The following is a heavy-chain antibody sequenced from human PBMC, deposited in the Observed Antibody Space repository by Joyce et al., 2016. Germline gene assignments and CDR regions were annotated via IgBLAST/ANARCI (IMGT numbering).Heavy chain of an antibody. CDR3: ATDRLCALSP. Sequence: QLVQSGPEVRRPATSVKVSCRPSGFTFSTAAVHWVRQAPGQHREWIGWVAFGSGKTRYAQKFEERVTITRDISTSTAYMELRSMRSDDTAVFYCATDRLCALSPWGQGTLVTVSS. J-gene: IGHJ5*02. CDR1: GFTFSTAA. CDR2: VAFGSGKT. D-gene: IGHD2-21*02. V-gene: IGHV1-58*01.